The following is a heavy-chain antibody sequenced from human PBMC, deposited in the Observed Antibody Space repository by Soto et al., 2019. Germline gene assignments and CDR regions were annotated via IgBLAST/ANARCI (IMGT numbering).Heavy chain of an antibody. CDR1: GGSFSGYY. Sequence: SETLSLTCAVYGGSFSGYYWSWIRQPPGKGLEWIGEINHSGSTNYNPSLKSRVTISVDTSKNQFSLKLSYVTAADTAVYYCARQGMRFGYYYYYGMDVWGHGNTVTVYS. D-gene: IGHD3-10*01. CDR2: INHSGST. J-gene: IGHJ6*02. CDR3: ARQGMRFGYYYYYGMDV. V-gene: IGHV4-34*01.